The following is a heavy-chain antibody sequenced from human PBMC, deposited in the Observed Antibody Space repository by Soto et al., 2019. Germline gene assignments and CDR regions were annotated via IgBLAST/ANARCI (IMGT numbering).Heavy chain of an antibody. J-gene: IGHJ3*02. CDR2: IYYRGST. CDR3: ARHKFAHYYDSSGPPDPLFDI. Sequence: QLQLQESGPGLVKPSETLSLTCTVSGGSISSSSYYWGWIRQPPGKGLEWIGSIYYRGSTYYHPSLKSRVTLCVDTSKNQFSLKLSCVTAADTVVYYCARHKFAHYYDSSGPPDPLFDIWGQGTMVTVS. V-gene: IGHV4-39*01. CDR1: GGSISSSSYY. D-gene: IGHD3-22*01.